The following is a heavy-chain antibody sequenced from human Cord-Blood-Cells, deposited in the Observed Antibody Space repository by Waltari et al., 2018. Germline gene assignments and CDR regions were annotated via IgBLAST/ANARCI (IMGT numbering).Heavy chain of an antibody. D-gene: IGHD3-3*01. CDR1: GYTFTGYY. CDR3: ASALNYDFWSGYYAFDI. J-gene: IGHJ3*02. V-gene: IGHV1-2*02. CDR2: INPNSGGT. Sequence: QVQLVQSGAEVKKPGASVKVSCKASGYTFTGYYMQLVRQAPGQGLERMGWINPNSGGTNYAQKFQGRVTMTRDTSISTAYMELSRLRSDDTAVYYCASALNYDFWSGYYAFDIWGQGTMVTVSS.